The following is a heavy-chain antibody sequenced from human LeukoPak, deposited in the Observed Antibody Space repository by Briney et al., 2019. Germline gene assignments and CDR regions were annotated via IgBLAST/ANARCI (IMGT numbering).Heavy chain of an antibody. V-gene: IGHV4-34*01. CDR1: GGSFSGYY. CDR2: INHSGST. D-gene: IGHD1-26*01. J-gene: IGHJ4*02. CDR3: ARARYSGTYEFDY. Sequence: PSETLSLTCAVYGGSFSGYYWSWIRQPPGKGLEWIGEINHSGSTNYNPSLKSRVTISVDPSKNQFSLKLSSVTAADTAVYYCARARYSGTYEFDYWGQGTLVTVSS.